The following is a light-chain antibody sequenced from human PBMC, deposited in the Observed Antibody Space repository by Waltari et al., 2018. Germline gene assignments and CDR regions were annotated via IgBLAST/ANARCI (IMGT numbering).Light chain of an antibody. CDR3: AAWDDTLNGWV. Sequence: QSVLTQPPSASGTPGRRVTISCAGRSSNIGSNSVNWYQQLPGTAPKLLIYSTSHRPSGLPDRLSGSKSGTSASLAISGLQSEDEADYYCAAWDDTLNGWVFGGGTKLTVL. V-gene: IGLV1-44*01. CDR2: STS. J-gene: IGLJ3*02. CDR1: SSNIGSNS.